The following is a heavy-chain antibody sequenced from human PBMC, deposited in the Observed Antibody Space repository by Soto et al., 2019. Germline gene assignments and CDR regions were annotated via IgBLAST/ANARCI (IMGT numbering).Heavy chain of an antibody. CDR3: ARDYSYYDGWSGYCYYYYGTDV. D-gene: IGHD3-3*01. V-gene: IGHV3-23*01. J-gene: IGHJ6*02. CDR1: GFTFTSFA. Sequence: PGGSLRLSCAASGFTFTSFAMNWVRQAPGRGLEWVSSVIGSGVNTYYADSVKGRFTISRDNSKNTLYLQMNSLRAEDTAVYYCARDYSYYDGWSGYCYYYYGTDVWGQGTTVTVSS. CDR2: VIGSGVNT.